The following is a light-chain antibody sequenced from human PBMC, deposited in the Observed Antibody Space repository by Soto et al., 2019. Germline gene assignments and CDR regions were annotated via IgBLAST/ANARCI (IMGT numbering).Light chain of an antibody. CDR3: QSYDNSLRV. CDR1: SSNIGAGYD. J-gene: IGLJ2*01. Sequence: QSVLTQPPSVSGAPGQRVTISCTGSSSNIGAGYDVHWYQQLPGTAPKLLIYGNSNRPSGVPDRFSGSKSGTSASLATTGLQAEDEADYYCQSYDNSLRVFGGGTKLTVL. V-gene: IGLV1-40*01. CDR2: GNS.